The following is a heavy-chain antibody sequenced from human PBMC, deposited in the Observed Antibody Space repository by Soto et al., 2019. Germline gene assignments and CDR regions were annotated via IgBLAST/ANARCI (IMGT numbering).Heavy chain of an antibody. D-gene: IGHD3-22*01. V-gene: IGHV3-30*18. Sequence: QVQLVESGGGVVQPGRSLRLSCAASGFTFSSYGMHWVRQAPGKGLEWVAVISYDGSNKYYADSVKGRFTISRDNSKNTLYLQMNSLRAEDTAVYYCAKDPDYYDSSGSVNWFDPWGQGTLVTVSS. CDR1: GFTFSSYG. CDR2: ISYDGSNK. J-gene: IGHJ5*02. CDR3: AKDPDYYDSSGSVNWFDP.